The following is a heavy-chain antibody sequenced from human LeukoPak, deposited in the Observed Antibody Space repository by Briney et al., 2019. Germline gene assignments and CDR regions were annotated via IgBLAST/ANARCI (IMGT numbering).Heavy chain of an antibody. CDR1: GGSISSSNW. CDR3: ARVVGSSGWYYYYYGMDV. J-gene: IGHJ6*02. Sequence: SETLSLTCAVSGGSISSSNWWSWVRQPPGKGLEWIGEIYHSGSTNYNPSLKSRVTISVDTSKNQFSLKLSSVTAADTAVYYCARVVGSSGWYYYYYGMDVWGQGTTVTVSS. CDR2: IYHSGST. V-gene: IGHV4-4*02. D-gene: IGHD6-19*01.